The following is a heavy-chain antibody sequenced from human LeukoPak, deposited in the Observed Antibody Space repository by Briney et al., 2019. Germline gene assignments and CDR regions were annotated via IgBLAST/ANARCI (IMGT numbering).Heavy chain of an antibody. D-gene: IGHD1-14*01. V-gene: IGHV4-61*02. Sequence: PSETLSLTCTASGGSISSGSYYWSWIRQPAGKGLEWIGRIYTSVSTNYNPSLKSRVTISVDTSKNQFSLKLSSVTAADTAVYCCARGGTNLFDYWGQGTLVTVSS. CDR3: ARGGTNLFDY. CDR1: GGSISSGSYY. J-gene: IGHJ4*02. CDR2: IYTSVST.